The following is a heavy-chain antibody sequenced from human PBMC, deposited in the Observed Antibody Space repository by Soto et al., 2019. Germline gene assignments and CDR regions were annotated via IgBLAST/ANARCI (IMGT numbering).Heavy chain of an antibody. CDR2: IYYSGST. D-gene: IGHD6-6*01. CDR3: AREYSSSFFDY. J-gene: IGHJ4*02. CDR1: GGSFSGYY. V-gene: IGHV4-34*01. Sequence: PSETLSLTCAVYGGSFSGYYWSWIRQPPGKGLEWIGYIYYSGSTYYNPSLKSRVTISVDTSKNQFSLKLSSVTAADTAVYYCAREYSSSFFDYWGQGTLVTVSS.